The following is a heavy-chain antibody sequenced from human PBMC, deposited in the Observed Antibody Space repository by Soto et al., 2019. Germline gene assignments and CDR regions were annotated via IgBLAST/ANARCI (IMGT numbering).Heavy chain of an antibody. CDR2: INHSGST. V-gene: IGHV4-34*01. CDR3: ARAMLRVVWDV. Sequence: QVQLQQWGAGLLKPSETLSLTCAVYGGSFSGYYWSWIRQPPGKGLEWIGEINHSGSTNYNPSLTSRVTLSVDTSKNQFSRKLSSVTAADTAVYYCARAMLRVVWDVWGQGTTVTVSS. J-gene: IGHJ6*02. CDR1: GGSFSGYY. D-gene: IGHD3-10*01.